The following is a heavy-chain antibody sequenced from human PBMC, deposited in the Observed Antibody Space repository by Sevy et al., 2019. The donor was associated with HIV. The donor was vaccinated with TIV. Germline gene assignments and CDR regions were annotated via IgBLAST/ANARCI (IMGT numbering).Heavy chain of an antibody. Sequence: GGSLRLSCSASGFTFRSFSMHWVRQAPGKGLEWVAAIWYDGRTKQYADSVKGRFTSSRDNSKSTLNLEMNSLRAEDTTLYFCARDSARVIVPTAGFDSWGQGTVVTVSS. V-gene: IGHV3-33*01. CDR2: IWYDGRTK. D-gene: IGHD1-1*01. J-gene: IGHJ5*01. CDR3: ARDSARVIVPTAGFDS. CDR1: GFTFRSFS.